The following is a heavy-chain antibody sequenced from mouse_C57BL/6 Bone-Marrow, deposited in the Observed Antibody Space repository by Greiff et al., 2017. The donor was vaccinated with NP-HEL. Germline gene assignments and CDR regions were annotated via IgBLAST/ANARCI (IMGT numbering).Heavy chain of an antibody. D-gene: IGHD1-1*01. Sequence: QVQLKESGAELVRPGASVTLSCKASGYTFTDYEMHWVKQTPVHGLEWIGAIDPETGGTAYNQKFKGKAILTADKSSSTAYMELRSLTSEDSAVYYWTRSTTVVAPDYWGQGTTLTVSS. CDR2: IDPETGGT. J-gene: IGHJ2*01. CDR3: TRSTTVVAPDY. V-gene: IGHV1-15*01. CDR1: GYTFTDYE.